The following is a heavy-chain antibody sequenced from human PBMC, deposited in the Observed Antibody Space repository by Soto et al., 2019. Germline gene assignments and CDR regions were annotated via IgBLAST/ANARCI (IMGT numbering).Heavy chain of an antibody. V-gene: IGHV3-30*19. Sequence: QLQLVESGGGVVQPGTSLRLSCTASGFMFKSYVMHWVRQAPGKGLEWVALTSYNGNDKYYGDSVKGRFTVSRDNSKNTLHLQMDSRRPEDTALYYCARWGTTGGFDLWGQGTLVSVSS. J-gene: IGHJ4*02. D-gene: IGHD3-16*01. CDR2: TSYNGNDK. CDR3: ARWGTTGGFDL. CDR1: GFMFKSYV.